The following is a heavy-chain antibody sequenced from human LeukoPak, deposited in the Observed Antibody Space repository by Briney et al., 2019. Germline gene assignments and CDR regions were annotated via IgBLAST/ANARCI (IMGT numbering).Heavy chain of an antibody. V-gene: IGHV1-18*01. D-gene: IGHD5-24*01. J-gene: IGHJ5*02. Sequence: ASVKVSCKASGYTFTSYGISWVRQAPGQGLEWMGWISAYNGNTNYAQELQGRVTMTTDTSTSTAYMELRSLRSDDTAVYYCARVPPYNYWFDPWGQGTLVTVSS. CDR3: ARVPPYNYWFDP. CDR2: ISAYNGNT. CDR1: GYTFTSYG.